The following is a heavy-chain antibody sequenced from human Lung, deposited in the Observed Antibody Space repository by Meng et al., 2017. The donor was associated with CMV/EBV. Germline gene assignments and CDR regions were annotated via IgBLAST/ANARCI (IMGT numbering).Heavy chain of an antibody. CDR3: TRCGINWYLDY. V-gene: IGHV3-49*04. CDR2: IRSKNSGGTK. Sequence: GESLKISCTVSGFSAGDSFMTWVRQAPGKGLEGVGFIRSKNSGGTKEYAASVKSRFTISRDESNSVAYLQMNSLRIEDTAVYYCTRCGINWYLDYWGQGALVTVSS. CDR1: GFSAGDSF. D-gene: IGHD2-21*01. J-gene: IGHJ4*02.